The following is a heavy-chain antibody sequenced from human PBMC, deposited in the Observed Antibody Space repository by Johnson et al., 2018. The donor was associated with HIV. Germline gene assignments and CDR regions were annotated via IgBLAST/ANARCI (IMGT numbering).Heavy chain of an antibody. CDR1: GFTFSTYA. CDR3: AKGGPSGYRTFDI. D-gene: IGHD5-18*01. CDR2: ISGSGGST. V-gene: IGHV3-23*04. J-gene: IGHJ3*02. Sequence: VHLVESGGGLIQPGGSLRLSCAASGFTFSTYAMSWVRQAPGRGLECVSAISGSGGSTYYTDSVKGRFTISRDNSKNTLYLQMNSLRPEDTALYYCAKGGPSGYRTFDIWGQGTMVTVSS.